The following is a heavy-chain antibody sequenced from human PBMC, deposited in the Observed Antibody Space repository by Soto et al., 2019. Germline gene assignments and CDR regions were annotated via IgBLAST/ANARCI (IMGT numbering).Heavy chain of an antibody. Sequence: SETLSLTCAVYGGSFSGYYWSWIRQPPGKGLEWIGEINHSGSTNYNPSLKSRVTISVDTSKNQFSLKLSSVTAADTAVYYCARGSQIYYYYYGMDVWGQGTTVTVSS. J-gene: IGHJ6*02. CDR1: GGSFSGYY. CDR2: INHSGST. V-gene: IGHV4-34*01. CDR3: ARGSQIYYYYYGMDV.